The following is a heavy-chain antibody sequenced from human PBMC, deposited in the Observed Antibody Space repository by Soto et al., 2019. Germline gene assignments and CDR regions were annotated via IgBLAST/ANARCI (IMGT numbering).Heavy chain of an antibody. D-gene: IGHD1-1*01. CDR2: INPNKGAT. Sequence: QVQLVQSGAEVKKPGASVKVSCKAPRYIFTAYFMHWVRQAPGQGLEWMGWINPNKGATHYGLRFQGRGTMTRDTSISTADMELSSLRSDATAVYYCASHDPGARFEPGGQGTLVIVSS. J-gene: IGHJ5*02. V-gene: IGHV1-2*02. CDR3: ASHDPGARFEP. CDR1: RYIFTAYF.